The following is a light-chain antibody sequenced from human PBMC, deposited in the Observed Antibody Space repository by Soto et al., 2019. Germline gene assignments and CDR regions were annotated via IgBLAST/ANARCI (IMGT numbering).Light chain of an antibody. J-gene: IGKJ4*01. Sequence: EIVLTQSPGTLSLSPGERATLSCRASQSDSSTYLAWYQQKPGQAPRLLIYGASSRATGIPDRFSGSGSGTDFTLTISRLEPEDFAVYYCQHYGSLVLTFGGGTKVEIK. CDR2: GAS. CDR3: QHYGSLVLT. V-gene: IGKV3-20*01. CDR1: QSDSSTY.